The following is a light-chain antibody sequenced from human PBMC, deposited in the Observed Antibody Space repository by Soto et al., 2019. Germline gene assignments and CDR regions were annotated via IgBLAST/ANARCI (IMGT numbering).Light chain of an antibody. Sequence: QSALAQPASVSGSPGQSITISCTGTSSDVGGYNSVSWYQQHPGKVPKLMIYDVCNRPSGVSNRFSGSKSGNTASLTISGLQADDEADYYCNSYTSSTTLVFGGGTKLTVL. CDR2: DVC. CDR3: NSYTSSTTLV. J-gene: IGLJ3*02. CDR1: SSDVGGYNS. V-gene: IGLV2-14*03.